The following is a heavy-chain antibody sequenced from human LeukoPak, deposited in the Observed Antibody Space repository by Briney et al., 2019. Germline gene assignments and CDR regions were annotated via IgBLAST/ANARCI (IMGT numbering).Heavy chain of an antibody. CDR1: GFTFSAYS. CDR3: ARDFYGPDGYFDY. Sequence: GGSLRLSCAVSGFTFSAYSMSWVRQAPGKGLEWVSFISPSSNTIYYADSVKGRFTISRDNAKNSLYLQMISLRDEDTAVYYCARDFYGPDGYFDYWGQGTLVTVSS. D-gene: IGHD4-17*01. V-gene: IGHV3-48*02. J-gene: IGHJ4*02. CDR2: ISPSSNTI.